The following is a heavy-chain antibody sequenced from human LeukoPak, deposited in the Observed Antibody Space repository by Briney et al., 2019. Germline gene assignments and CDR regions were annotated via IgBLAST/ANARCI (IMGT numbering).Heavy chain of an antibody. V-gene: IGHV1-18*01. CDR2: ISTYNANT. CDR1: GYTFTNYG. CDR3: ARDPGSFLSSSGWLNWFAP. Sequence: GASVKVSCKASGYTFTNYGISWMRQAPGQGLEWMGWISTYNANTEYAQKLQGRVTMTTDTSTSTTYMGLRSLRSDDTAMYYCARDPGSFLSSSGWLNWFAPWGQGTLVTVSS. J-gene: IGHJ5*02. D-gene: IGHD6-19*01.